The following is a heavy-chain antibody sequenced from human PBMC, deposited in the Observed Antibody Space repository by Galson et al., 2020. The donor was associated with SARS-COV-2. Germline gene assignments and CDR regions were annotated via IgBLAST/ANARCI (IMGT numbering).Heavy chain of an antibody. CDR3: ARDPHDGSFWYFDL. Sequence: TGGSLRLSCAASGFTFSSDSFNWVRQPPGKGLEWVSSISRSGSFIYYADSVKGRFTISRDDAKSSLYLQMNSLRADDTALYYCARDPHDGSFWYFDLWGRGTLVTVSS. J-gene: IGHJ2*01. CDR2: ISRSGSFI. CDR1: GFTFSSDS. D-gene: IGHD1-26*01. V-gene: IGHV3-21*01.